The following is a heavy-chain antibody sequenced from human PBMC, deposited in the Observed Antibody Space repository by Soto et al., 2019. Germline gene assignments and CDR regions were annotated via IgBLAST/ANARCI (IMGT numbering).Heavy chain of an antibody. V-gene: IGHV1-18*01. CDR2: ISTYNGNT. Sequence: QVQLVQSGAEVKKPGASVKVSCKASGYTFTSYGISWVRQAPGQGLEWMGWISTYNGNTKYAQKLQGRVTMTTDTATRTAYMELRSLRSDDTAVFSCAREMVRGVGSDYWGQGTLVTVSS. CDR3: AREMVRGVGSDY. J-gene: IGHJ4*02. D-gene: IGHD3-10*01. CDR1: GYTFTSYG.